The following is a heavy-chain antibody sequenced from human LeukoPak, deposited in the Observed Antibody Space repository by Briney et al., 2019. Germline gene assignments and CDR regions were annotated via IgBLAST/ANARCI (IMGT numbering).Heavy chain of an antibody. D-gene: IGHD4-17*01. CDR1: GYTFTSYG. CDR3: ARDNGDYGLGY. V-gene: IGHV1-2*02. CDR2: INPNSGGT. J-gene: IGHJ4*02. Sequence: ASVKVSCKASGYTFTSYGISWVRQAPGQGLEWMGWINPNSGGTNYAQKFQGRVTMTRDTSISTAYMELSRLRSDDTAVYYCARDNGDYGLGYWGQGTLVTVSS.